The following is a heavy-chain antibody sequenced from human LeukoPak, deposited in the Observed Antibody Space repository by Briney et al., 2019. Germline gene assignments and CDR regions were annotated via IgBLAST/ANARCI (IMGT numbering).Heavy chain of an antibody. Sequence: SETLSLTCTVSGGSISSNYWSWIRQPPGKGLQWIGYFYYSGSTNYNPSLKSRVTISVDTSKNQFSLKLSSVTAADTAVYYCARVYSSGWYPPSYYFDYWGQGTLVTVSS. CDR3: ARVYSSGWYPPSYYFDY. D-gene: IGHD6-19*01. CDR2: FYYSGST. J-gene: IGHJ4*02. V-gene: IGHV4-59*01. CDR1: GGSISSNY.